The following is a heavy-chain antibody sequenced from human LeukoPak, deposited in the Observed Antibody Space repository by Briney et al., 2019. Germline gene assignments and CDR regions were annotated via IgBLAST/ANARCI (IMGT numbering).Heavy chain of an antibody. J-gene: IGHJ4*02. V-gene: IGHV3-30*02. CDR1: GFTFSSYG. Sequence: PGGSLRLSCAASGFTFSSYGMHWVRQAPGKGLEWVAFIRYDGSNEYYADSVKGRFTISRDNSKNTLYLQMNSLRAEDTAVYYCAKDQVTMVRGVTLPLDYWGQGTLVTVSS. D-gene: IGHD3-10*01. CDR3: AKDQVTMVRGVTLPLDY. CDR2: IRYDGSNE.